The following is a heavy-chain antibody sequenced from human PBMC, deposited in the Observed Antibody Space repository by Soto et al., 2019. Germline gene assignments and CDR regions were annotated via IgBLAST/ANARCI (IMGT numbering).Heavy chain of an antibody. J-gene: IGHJ4*02. CDR2: ISYDGSNK. D-gene: IGHD5-18*01. CDR1: GFTFSSYA. V-gene: IGHV3-30-3*01. Sequence: QVQLVESGGGVVQPGRSLRLSCAASGFTFSSYAMHWVRQAPGKGLEWVAVISYDGSNKYYADSVKGRFTISRDNSKNTLYLQMNSLRAEDTAVYYCARDQPPRGGYSYGILVYWGQGTLVTVSS. CDR3: ARDQPPRGGYSYGILVY.